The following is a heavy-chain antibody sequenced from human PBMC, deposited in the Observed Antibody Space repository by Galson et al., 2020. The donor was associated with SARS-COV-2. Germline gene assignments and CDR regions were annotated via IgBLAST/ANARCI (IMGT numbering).Heavy chain of an antibody. Sequence: GGSLRLSCTASGFTFSSHAMHWVRQAPGKGLEWVSLIYPNVNTFYADSVRGRFTISRDNSRNTLFLQMNSLRPEDTAVYYCLREGNTIFEDYWGQGARVTVSS. CDR3: LREGNTIFEDY. V-gene: IGHV3-53*01. CDR1: GFTFSSHA. CDR2: IYPNVNT. J-gene: IGHJ4*02. D-gene: IGHD3-10*02.